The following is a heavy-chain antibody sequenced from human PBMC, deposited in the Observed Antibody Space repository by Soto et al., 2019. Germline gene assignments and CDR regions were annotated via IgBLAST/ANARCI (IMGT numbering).Heavy chain of an antibody. CDR1: GGSINSGGYY. Sequence: PSETLSLTCTVSGGSINSGGYYWSWVRQHPGKGLEWIGYIYNSGSTYYNPSLKSRVTISVDTSKNQFSLKLSSVTAADTALYCCARGITMVRGVIHTPYFDYWGQGTLVTVSS. J-gene: IGHJ4*02. V-gene: IGHV4-31*03. CDR3: ARGITMVRGVIHTPYFDY. D-gene: IGHD3-10*01. CDR2: IYNSGST.